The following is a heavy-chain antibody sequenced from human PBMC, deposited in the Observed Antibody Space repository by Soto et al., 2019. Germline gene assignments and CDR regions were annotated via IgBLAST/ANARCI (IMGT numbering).Heavy chain of an antibody. D-gene: IGHD3-22*01. J-gene: IGHJ3*02. V-gene: IGHV4-30-4*01. Sequence: QVQLQESGPGLVKPSQTLSLTCTVSGGSISSGDYYWSWIRQPPGKGLEWIGYIYYSGSTYYNPSLKSRVTISVDTSKNQFSVKLSSVTAADTAVYYCARDRDSSGYYDAFDIWGQGTMVTVSS. CDR2: IYYSGST. CDR3: ARDRDSSGYYDAFDI. CDR1: GGSISSGDYY.